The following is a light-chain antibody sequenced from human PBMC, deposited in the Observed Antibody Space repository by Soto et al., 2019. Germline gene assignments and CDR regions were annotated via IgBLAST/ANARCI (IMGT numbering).Light chain of an antibody. CDR2: AAS. J-gene: IGKJ5*01. V-gene: IGKV1-39*01. Sequence: DIQITQSPSSLSASVGDIVSITWRASQSISFYLNWYQQKPGKAHKVLIYAASNLQSGVPSRFSGSGSGTDFTLTISSLQPEDFATYYCQQSYSIPITFGQGTRLEIK. CDR1: QSISFY. CDR3: QQSYSIPIT.